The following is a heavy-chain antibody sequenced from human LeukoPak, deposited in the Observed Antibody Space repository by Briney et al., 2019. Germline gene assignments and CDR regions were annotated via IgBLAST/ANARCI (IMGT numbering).Heavy chain of an antibody. CDR1: GGTFSNYA. V-gene: IGHV1-69*13. D-gene: IGHD3-9*01. J-gene: IGHJ4*02. CDR2: IIPIFGTA. CDR3: ARENDILTGYYKGYFDY. Sequence: GASVKVSCKASGGTFSNYAISWVRQAPGQGLEWMGRIIPIFGTANYAQIFQGRVTINADESTSTAYMELSSLRSEDTAVYYCARENDILTGYYKGYFDYWGQGTLVTVSS.